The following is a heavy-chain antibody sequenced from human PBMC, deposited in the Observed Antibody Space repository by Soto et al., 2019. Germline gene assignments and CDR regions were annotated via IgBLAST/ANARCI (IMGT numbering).Heavy chain of an antibody. V-gene: IGHV4-31*03. J-gene: IGHJ5*02. CDR2: IYYSGST. D-gene: IGHD3-3*01. Sequence: QVQLQESGPGLVKPSQTLSLTCTVSGGSISSGGYYWSWIRQHPGKGLEWIGYIYYSGSTYYNPSIKSRVTISVDTSKNQFSLKLSSVTAADTAVYYWARFITIFAVGDWFDPWGQGTLVTVSS. CDR1: GGSISSGGYY. CDR3: ARFITIFAVGDWFDP.